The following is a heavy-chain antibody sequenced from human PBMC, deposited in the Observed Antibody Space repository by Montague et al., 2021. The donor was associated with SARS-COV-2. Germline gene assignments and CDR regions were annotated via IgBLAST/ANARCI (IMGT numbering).Heavy chain of an antibody. D-gene: IGHD3-3*01. J-gene: IGHJ4*02. CDR2: IYYSGST. CDR1: GGSISSYY. CDR3: ARAPVAHITIFGVVTSFDY. Sequence: SETLSLTCTVSGGSISSYYWSWIRQPPGKGLEWIGYIYYSGSTNYNPSLKSRVTISVDTSKNQFSLKLSFVTAADTAVYYCARAPVAHITIFGVVTSFDYWGQGTLVTVSS. V-gene: IGHV4-59*01.